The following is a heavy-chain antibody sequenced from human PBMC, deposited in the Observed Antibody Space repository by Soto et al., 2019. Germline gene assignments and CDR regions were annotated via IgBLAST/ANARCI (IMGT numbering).Heavy chain of an antibody. J-gene: IGHJ5*02. V-gene: IGHV3-7*01. D-gene: IGHD6-19*01. CDR2: IKQDGSDK. CDR3: ARAVAGTFGGGWFDP. Sequence: PGGSLRLSCAASGFTFSMNWMSWVRQAPGKGLEWVANIKQDGSDKYYVDSVKGRFTISRDNAKNSLYLQMHSLRAEDTAVYYCARAVAGTFGGGWFDPWGQGTLVTVSS. CDR1: GFTFSMNW.